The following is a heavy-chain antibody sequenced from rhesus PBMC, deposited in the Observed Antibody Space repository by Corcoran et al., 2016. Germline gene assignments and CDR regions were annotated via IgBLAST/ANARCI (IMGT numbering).Heavy chain of an antibody. CDR1: GGSIRSGYA. V-gene: IGHV4-76*01. Sequence: QVQLQESGPGVVKPSETLSLTCAVSGGSIRSGYAWSWIRQPPGTGLEWIGYIYGSRGSNKYNPSLKNRVTSSKDASKNQFSRKLSSVTAADTAVYYCSRVTVTSFYFDYWGQGVLVTVSS. CDR3: SRVTVTSFYFDY. D-gene: IGHD4-23*01. J-gene: IGHJ4*01. CDR2: IYGSRGSN.